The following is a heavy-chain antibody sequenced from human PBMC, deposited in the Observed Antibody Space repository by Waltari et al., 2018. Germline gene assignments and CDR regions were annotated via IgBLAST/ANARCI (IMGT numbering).Heavy chain of an antibody. V-gene: IGHV3-30*02. CDR1: GFPCSSYG. Sequence: QVQLVESGGGVVQPGGSLSLSCAASGFPCSSYGMHWVRQAPGKGLEWVAFIEYNGNNKYYSDSAKGRFTISRDSSKNTLYLQMNSLRVEDTALYYCAKVETSVTTYDGFDVWGQGTMVTVSS. CDR2: IEYNGNNK. CDR3: AKVETSVTTYDGFDV. J-gene: IGHJ3*01. D-gene: IGHD4-17*01.